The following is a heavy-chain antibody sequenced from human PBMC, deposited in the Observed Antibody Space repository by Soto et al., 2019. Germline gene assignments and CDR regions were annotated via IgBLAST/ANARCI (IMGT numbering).Heavy chain of an antibody. CDR3: ARGERQQQRDF. V-gene: IGHV1-3*01. D-gene: IGHD6-13*01. CDR1: GYIFTFYG. Sequence: GASVKVSCKASGYIFTFYGIHWVRQAPGQRLEWMGWISAGNGDTKYSQKFQDRLTITRDTSATTGYMELSSLRSEDTAVYFCARGERQQQRDFWGQGTLVTVS. J-gene: IGHJ4*02. CDR2: ISAGNGDT.